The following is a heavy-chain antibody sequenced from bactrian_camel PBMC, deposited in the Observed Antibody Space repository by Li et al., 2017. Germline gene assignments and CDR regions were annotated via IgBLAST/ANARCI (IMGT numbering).Heavy chain of an antibody. Sequence: HVQLVESGGGSVQAGGSLTLNCVAVGLIGTRNCMAWFRQASGREREGVARLLTGTTYIQYSDSVRGRFLIGRDSATGAVYLQMNTLEPEDTGIYYCARRGWRSQCSSAWYATTDYTDWGRGTQVTVS. CDR3: ARRGWRSQCSSAWYATTDYTD. J-gene: IGHJ4*01. V-gene: IGHV3S6*01. D-gene: IGHD2*01. CDR1: GLIGTRNC. CDR2: LLTGTTYI.